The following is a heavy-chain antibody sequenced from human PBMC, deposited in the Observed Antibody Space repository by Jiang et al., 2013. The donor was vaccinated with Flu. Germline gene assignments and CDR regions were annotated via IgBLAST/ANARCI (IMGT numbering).Heavy chain of an antibody. CDR2: IIPIFGTA. D-gene: IGHD3-22*01. J-gene: IGHJ6*04. CDR3: AREYYYDSSGYYSDYYYYYGMDV. V-gene: IGHV1-69*01. CDR1: GGTFSSYA. Sequence: SGAEVKKPGSSVKVSCKASGGTFSSYAISWVRQAPGQGLEWMGGIIPIFGTANYAQKFQGRVTITADESTSTAYMELSSLRSEDTAVYYCAREYYYDSSGYYSDYYYYYGMDVWGKGTTVTVSS.